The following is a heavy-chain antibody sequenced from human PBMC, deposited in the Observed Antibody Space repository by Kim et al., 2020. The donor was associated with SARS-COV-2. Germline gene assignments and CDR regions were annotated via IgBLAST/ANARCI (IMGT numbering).Heavy chain of an antibody. V-gene: IGHV4-30-4*01. J-gene: IGHJ5*02. D-gene: IGHD3-3*01. CDR1: GGSISSGDYY. Sequence: SETLSLTCTVSGGSISSGDYYWSWIRQPPGKGLEWIGYIYYSGSTYYNPSLKSRVTISVDTSKNQFSLKLSSVTAADTAVYYCARARDYDFWSGYLYWFDPWGQGTLVTVSS. CDR2: IYYSGST. CDR3: ARARDYDFWSGYLYWFDP.